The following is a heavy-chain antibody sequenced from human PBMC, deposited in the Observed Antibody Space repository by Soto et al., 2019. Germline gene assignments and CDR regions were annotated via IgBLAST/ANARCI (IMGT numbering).Heavy chain of an antibody. CDR1: GFTCSSYS. D-gene: IGHD3-10*01. V-gene: IGHV3-48*02. J-gene: IGHJ6*02. CDR3: PRARGSGTLYDMDV. Sequence: EVQLVDSGGGLVQPGGSLRLSCVASGFTCSSYSMNWVRQAPGKGLEWVSYISSGSGTIYYADSVKGRFTISRDNVKNSLFLQMNSLRDEDTAVYYCPRARGSGTLYDMDVWGQGTTVTVSS. CDR2: ISSGSGTI.